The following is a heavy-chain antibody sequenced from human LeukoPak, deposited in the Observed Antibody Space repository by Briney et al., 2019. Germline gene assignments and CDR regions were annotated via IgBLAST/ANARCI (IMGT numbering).Heavy chain of an antibody. CDR3: AKDVYLSPGTQWLLSY. D-gene: IGHD3-22*01. J-gene: IGHJ4*02. CDR1: GFTFSSYG. Sequence: PGRSLRLSCAASGFTFSSYGMHWVRQAPGKGLEWVAVISYDGSNKYYADSVKGRFTISRDNSKNTLYLQMNSLRAEDTAVYYCAKDVYLSPGTQWLLSYWGQGTLVTVSS. CDR2: ISYDGSNK. V-gene: IGHV3-30*18.